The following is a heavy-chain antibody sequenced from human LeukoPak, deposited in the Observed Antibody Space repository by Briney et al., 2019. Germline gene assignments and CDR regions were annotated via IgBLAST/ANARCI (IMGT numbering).Heavy chain of an antibody. D-gene: IGHD3-22*01. CDR1: GYSISSGYY. Sequence: PSETLSLTCAVSGYSISSGYYWGWIRQSPEKGLEWIGSIYHSGTTYSNPSLKSGLTISIDTSKNQFSLNLNSVTAADTAVYYCAWKYYYDSSGYFYVDQWGQGILVTVSS. J-gene: IGHJ4*02. CDR3: AWKYYYDSSGYFYVDQ. V-gene: IGHV4-38-2*01. CDR2: IYHSGTT.